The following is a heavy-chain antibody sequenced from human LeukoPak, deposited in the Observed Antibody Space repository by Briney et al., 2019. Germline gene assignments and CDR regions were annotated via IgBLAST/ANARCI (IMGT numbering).Heavy chain of an antibody. CDR2: IQSDGGDT. CDR1: GYTFTGYH. J-gene: IGHJ4*02. Sequence: GASVKVSCKTTGYTFTGYHLHWVRQAPGQGLEWMAWIQSDGGDTNYAQKFQGRVTVTRDKFTRTSYIEVDRLSSDDTAVYYCARDLTGDLYTFFDYWGQGTLVTVSS. D-gene: IGHD3-16*02. CDR3: ARDLTGDLYTFFDY. V-gene: IGHV1-2*02.